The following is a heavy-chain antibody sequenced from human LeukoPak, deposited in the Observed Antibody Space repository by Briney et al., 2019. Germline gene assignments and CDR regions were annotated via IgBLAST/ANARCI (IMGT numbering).Heavy chain of an antibody. D-gene: IGHD5-18*01. CDR1: GYAFTSYD. J-gene: IGHJ4*02. V-gene: IGHV1-8*01. CDR3: ARDAYSYGYSDY. Sequence: ASVKVSCKASGYAFTSYDINWVRQATGQGLEWMGWMNPNSGNTGYAQKFQGRVTMTRDTSTSTVYMELSSLRSEDTAVYYCARDAYSYGYSDYWGQGTLVTVSS. CDR2: MNPNSGNT.